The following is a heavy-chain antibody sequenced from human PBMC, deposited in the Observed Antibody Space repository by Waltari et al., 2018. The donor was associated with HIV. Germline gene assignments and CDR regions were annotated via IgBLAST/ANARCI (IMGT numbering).Heavy chain of an antibody. V-gene: IGHV1-8*01. CDR1: GYTFTNYD. Sequence: QVQLVQSGAEVQKPGASVKVSCKASGYTFTNYDINWVRQATGQGLEWMGWMNSNRGHTGYSQKFLGRVTMTSNTSITTAYMELTNLRSEDTAVYFCARGAGGSGTYYKIDPWGQGTLVIVSS. J-gene: IGHJ5*02. D-gene: IGHD3-10*01. CDR3: ARGAGGSGTYYKIDP. CDR2: MNSNRGHT.